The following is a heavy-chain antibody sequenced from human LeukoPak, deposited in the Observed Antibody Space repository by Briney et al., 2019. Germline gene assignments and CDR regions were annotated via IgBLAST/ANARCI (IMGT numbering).Heavy chain of an antibody. J-gene: IGHJ4*02. CDR1: GYTFTDFG. CDR2: ISTYNGDT. Sequence: ASVKVSCKASGYTFTDFGVGWVRQAPGQGLEWMGWISTYNGDTNYAHNLQGRVTMTTDTSTRTAYMALRSLTSDDTAVYFCARFWSGFLPDYWGQGTLVTVSS. D-gene: IGHD3-3*01. V-gene: IGHV1-18*01. CDR3: ARFWSGFLPDY.